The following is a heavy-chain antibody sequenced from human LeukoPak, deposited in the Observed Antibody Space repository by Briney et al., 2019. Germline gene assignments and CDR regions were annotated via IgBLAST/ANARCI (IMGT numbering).Heavy chain of an antibody. CDR3: ASSLRSDDY. Sequence: SETLSLTCPVSARSTSSRTYYWGWLRQPPGKGLEWIGSIYYGGTTYYNPSLRSRATISVDTSKNQFSLKLSSVTAADTAIYYCASSLRSDDYWGQGTLVTVSS. D-gene: IGHD4-17*01. J-gene: IGHJ4*02. CDR2: IYYGGTT. CDR1: ARSTSSRTYY. V-gene: IGHV4-39*01.